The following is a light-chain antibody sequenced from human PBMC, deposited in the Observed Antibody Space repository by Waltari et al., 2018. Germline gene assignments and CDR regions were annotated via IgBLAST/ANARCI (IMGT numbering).Light chain of an antibody. V-gene: IGKV4-1*01. Sequence: DIVMTQSPDSLAVSLGERATINCKSSQTVLDSSNNRNYLAWYQQKPGQLPKLLMYWASSREAGVPDRVSGSGSGTYFTLTITSLQAEDVAVYYCQQYYSPPPLFTFGPGTKVDIK. CDR1: QTVLDSSNNRNY. CDR2: WAS. J-gene: IGKJ3*01. CDR3: QQYYSPPPLFT.